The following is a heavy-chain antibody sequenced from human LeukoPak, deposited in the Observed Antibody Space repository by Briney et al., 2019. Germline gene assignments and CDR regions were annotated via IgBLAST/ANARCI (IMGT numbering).Heavy chain of an antibody. CDR3: ARAGTFPYLYFDY. V-gene: IGHV4-59*08. CDR2: IYYSGST. J-gene: IGHJ4*02. Sequence: SETLSLTCTVSGGSISSYYWSWIRQPPGKGLEWIGYIYYSGSTNYNPSLKSRVTISVDTSKNQFSLKLSSVTAADTAVYYCARAGTFPYLYFDYWGQGTLVTVSS. D-gene: IGHD3-10*01. CDR1: GGSISSYY.